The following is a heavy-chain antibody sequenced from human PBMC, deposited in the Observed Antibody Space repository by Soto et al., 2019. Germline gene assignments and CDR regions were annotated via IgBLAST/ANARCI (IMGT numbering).Heavy chain of an antibody. CDR2: INHSGST. V-gene: IGHV4-34*01. J-gene: IGHJ4*02. Sequence: SETLSLTCAVYGGSFSGYYWSWIRQPPGKGLEWIGEINHSGSTNYNPSLKSRVTISVDTSKNQFSLKLSSVTAADTAVYYCARGRPQKWEWSTPFDYWGQGTLVTVSS. CDR3: ARGRPQKWEWSTPFDY. D-gene: IGHD1-26*01. CDR1: GGSFSGYY.